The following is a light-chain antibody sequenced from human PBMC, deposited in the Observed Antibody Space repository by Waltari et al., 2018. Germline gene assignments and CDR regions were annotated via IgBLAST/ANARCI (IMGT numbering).Light chain of an antibody. J-gene: IGKJ4*01. CDR2: ATS. CDR3: QQAASFPLS. CDR1: QGISSW. V-gene: IGKV1-12*01. Sequence: DIQMTQSPSSVSASIGDRVSITCRASQGISSWLAWYQQKPGKAPKLLIYATSILHSGVPSRFSGSASGTYFTLTITGLQPEDSAIYYCQQAASFPLSFGGGTKVEI.